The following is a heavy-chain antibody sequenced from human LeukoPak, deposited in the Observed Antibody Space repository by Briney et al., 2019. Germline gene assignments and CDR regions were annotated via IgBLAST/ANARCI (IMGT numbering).Heavy chain of an antibody. J-gene: IGHJ4*02. D-gene: IGHD6-13*01. CDR2: IWYDGSNK. CDR3: ARGGGSSSWYTWLDY. V-gene: IGHV3-33*01. CDR1: GFTFNSYG. Sequence: QPGRSLRLSCAASGFTFNSYGMHWVRQAPGKGLEWVAVIWYDGSNKYYADSVKGRFTISRDNSKNTLYLQMNSLRAEDTAVYYCARGGGSSSWYTWLDYWGQGTRVTVSS.